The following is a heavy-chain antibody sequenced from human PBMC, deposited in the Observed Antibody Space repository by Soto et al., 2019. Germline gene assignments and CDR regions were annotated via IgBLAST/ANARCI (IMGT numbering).Heavy chain of an antibody. J-gene: IGHJ4*02. D-gene: IGHD3-3*01. CDR3: ARGEEEWPTGY. CDR1: GGTFSSYT. Sequence: QVQLVQSGAEVKKPGSSVKVSCKASGGTFSSYTISWVRQAPGQGLEWMGRIIPILGIANYAQKFQGRVTITADKSTSTADMGLSGLRSEGKAVYCCARGEEEWPTGYWGQGTLVTLSS. V-gene: IGHV1-69*02. CDR2: IIPILGIA.